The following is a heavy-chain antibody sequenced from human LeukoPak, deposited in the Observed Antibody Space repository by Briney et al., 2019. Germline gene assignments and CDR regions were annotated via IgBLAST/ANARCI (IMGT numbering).Heavy chain of an antibody. CDR3: ARGRLYSSGWYDNAFDI. Sequence: ASVKVSCKASGYTFTSYDINWVRQATGQGLEWMGWVNPNSGNTGYAQKFQGRVTITRNTSISTAYMELSSLRSEDTAVYYCARGRLYSSGWYDNAFDIWGQGTMVTVSS. V-gene: IGHV1-8*03. CDR1: GYTFTSYD. J-gene: IGHJ3*02. D-gene: IGHD6-19*01. CDR2: VNPNSGNT.